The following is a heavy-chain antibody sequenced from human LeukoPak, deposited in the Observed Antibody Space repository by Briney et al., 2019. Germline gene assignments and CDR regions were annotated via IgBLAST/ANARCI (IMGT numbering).Heavy chain of an antibody. Sequence: ASVKVSCKASGYTLTGYYMHWVRQAPGQGLEWMGWINPNSGGTNYAQKFQGRVTMTRDTSISTAYMELSRLRSDDTAVYYCAREIGGILVFDYWGQGTLVTVSS. CDR1: GYTLTGYY. CDR2: INPNSGGT. J-gene: IGHJ4*02. V-gene: IGHV1-2*02. CDR3: AREIGGILVFDY. D-gene: IGHD5-18*01.